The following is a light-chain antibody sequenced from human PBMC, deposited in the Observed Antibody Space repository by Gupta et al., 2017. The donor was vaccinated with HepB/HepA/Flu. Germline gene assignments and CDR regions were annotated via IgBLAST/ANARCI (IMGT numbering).Light chain of an antibody. V-gene: IGLV3-19*01. CDR1: SLRSYY. CDR2: VKN. CDR3: YSRASSGNHIGVV. J-gene: IGLJ2*01. Sequence: SSELTQDPAVSVALGQTVRITCQGDSLRSYYASWYQQKPGQAPVLVIYVKNNRPSGIPDRFSGSSSGNTASLTITGAQAEDEADYYGYSRASSGNHIGVVFGGGTKLTVL.